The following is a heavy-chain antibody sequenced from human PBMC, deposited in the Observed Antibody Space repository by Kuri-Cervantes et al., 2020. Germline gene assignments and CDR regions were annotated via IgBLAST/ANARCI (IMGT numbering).Heavy chain of an antibody. CDR3: ARDYDFWRQEIHPLDY. CDR1: GYTLTELS. Sequence: ASVKVSCKVSGYTLTELSMHWVRQAPGKGLEWMGGFDPEDGETIYAQKFQGRVTVTTDTSTSTAYMELRSLRSDDTAVYYCARDYDFWRQEIHPLDYWGQGTLVTVSS. J-gene: IGHJ4*02. D-gene: IGHD3-3*01. CDR2: FDPEDGET. V-gene: IGHV1-24*01.